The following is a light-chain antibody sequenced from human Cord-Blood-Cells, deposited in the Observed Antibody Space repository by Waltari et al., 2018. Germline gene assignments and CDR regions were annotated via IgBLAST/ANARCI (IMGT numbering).Light chain of an antibody. CDR3: SSYTSSSTYV. V-gene: IGLV2-14*01. CDR2: DVS. J-gene: IGLJ1*01. CDR1: SSDVGGYNY. Sequence: QSALTQPASVSGSPGQSLTISCPGTSSDVGGYNYVSWYQQHPGKAPKLMIYDVSQRPSGVSNRFSGSKSGNTASLTISGLQAEDEADYYCSSYTSSSTYVFGTGTKVTVL.